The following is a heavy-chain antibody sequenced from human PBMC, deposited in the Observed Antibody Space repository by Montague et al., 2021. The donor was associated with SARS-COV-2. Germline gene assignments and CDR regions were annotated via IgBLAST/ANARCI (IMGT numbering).Heavy chain of an antibody. J-gene: IGHJ6*02. CDR2: IDTSGXT. D-gene: IGHD1-26*01. V-gene: IGHV4-61*02. CDR1: GDSISSGSHY. Sequence: TLSLTCTVSGDSISSGSHYWSWIRQPAGKGLEWIGRIDTSGXTXYXXSLKSRVTISVDTSKNQFSLKLSSVTAADTAVYYCARRIDYYGIDVWGQGTTVTVSS. CDR3: ARRIDYYGIDV.